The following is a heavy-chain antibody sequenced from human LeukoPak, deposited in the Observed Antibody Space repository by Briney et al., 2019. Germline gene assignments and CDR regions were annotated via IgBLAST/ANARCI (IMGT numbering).Heavy chain of an antibody. V-gene: IGHV1-69*13. J-gene: IGHJ3*02. Sequence: SVKVSCKASGGTFSSNTISWVRQAPGQGLECMGGIIPIFGTANYAQKFQGRVTITADESTSTAYMELSSLRYEDTAIYYCARVWCSGGSCYSSRGAFDIWGQGTMVTVSS. CDR1: GGTFSSNT. CDR3: ARVWCSGGSCYSSRGAFDI. D-gene: IGHD2-15*01. CDR2: IIPIFGTA.